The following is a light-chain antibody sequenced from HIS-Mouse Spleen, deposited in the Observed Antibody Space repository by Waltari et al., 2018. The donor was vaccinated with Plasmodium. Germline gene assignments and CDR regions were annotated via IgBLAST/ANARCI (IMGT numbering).Light chain of an antibody. CDR3: QQYNNWSFT. CDR1: QSVSSN. CDR2: GAS. V-gene: IGKV3-15*01. J-gene: IGKJ3*01. Sequence: VMTQSPAPLSVSPGERAPLPCRASQSVSSNLAWYQQKPGQAPRLLIYGASTRATGIPARFSGSGSGTEFTLTISSLQSEDFAVYYCQQYNNWSFTFGPGTKVDIK.